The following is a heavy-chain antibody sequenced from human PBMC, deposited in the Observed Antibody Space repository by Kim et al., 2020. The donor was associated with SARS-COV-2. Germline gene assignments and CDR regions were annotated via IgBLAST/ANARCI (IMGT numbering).Heavy chain of an antibody. Sequence: GGSLRLSCAASGFTFSSYAMHWVRQAPGKGLEWVAVISYDGSNKYYADSVKGRFTISRDNSKNTLYLQMNSLRAEDTAVYYCARERNGDYGDWFDPWGQGTLVTVSS. V-gene: IGHV3-30*04. CDR3: ARERNGDYGDWFDP. CDR2: ISYDGSNK. D-gene: IGHD4-17*01. CDR1: GFTFSSYA. J-gene: IGHJ5*02.